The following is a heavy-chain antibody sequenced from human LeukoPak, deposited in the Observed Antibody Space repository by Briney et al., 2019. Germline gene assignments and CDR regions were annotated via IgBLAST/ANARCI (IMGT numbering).Heavy chain of an antibody. CDR3: ARSRRVYSGFNWFDP. J-gene: IGHJ5*02. CDR1: GGSISSSSYY. V-gene: IGHV4-39*01. CDR2: IYYSGST. D-gene: IGHD5-12*01. Sequence: SEALSLTCTVSGGSISSSSYYWGWIRPPPGKGLEWIGSIYYSGSTYYNPSLKRRVTISVDTSKHQFSLKLSSVTAADTAVYYCARSRRVYSGFNWFDPWGQGTLVTVSS.